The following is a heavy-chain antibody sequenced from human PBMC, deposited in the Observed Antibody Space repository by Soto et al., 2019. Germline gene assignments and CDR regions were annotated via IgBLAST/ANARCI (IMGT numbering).Heavy chain of an antibody. D-gene: IGHD5-12*01. CDR3: AKTGGGYSGYDGPMDV. J-gene: IGHJ6*02. CDR1: GFTFSSYA. CDR2: ISGSGGST. Sequence: GGSLRLSCAASGFTFSSYAMSWVRQAPGKGLEWVSAISGSGGSTYYADSVKGRFTISRDNSKNTLYLQMNSLRAEDTAVYYCAKTGGGYSGYDGPMDVWGQGTTVTVS. V-gene: IGHV3-23*01.